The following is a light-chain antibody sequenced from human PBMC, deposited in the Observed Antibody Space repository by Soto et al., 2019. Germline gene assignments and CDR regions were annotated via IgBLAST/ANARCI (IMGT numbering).Light chain of an antibody. Sequence: EIVLTQSPDTLSLSTGERDTLSCRASQSVSSYLAWYQQKPGQAPRLLIYDASNRATGIPARFSGSGSGTDFTLTISSLEPEDFAVYYCQQRSTFGPGTKVDIK. J-gene: IGKJ3*01. CDR1: QSVSSY. V-gene: IGKV3-11*01. CDR3: QQRST. CDR2: DAS.